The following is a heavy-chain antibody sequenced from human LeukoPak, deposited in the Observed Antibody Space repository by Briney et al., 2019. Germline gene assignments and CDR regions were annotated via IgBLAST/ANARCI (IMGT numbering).Heavy chain of an antibody. D-gene: IGHD3-22*01. CDR3: ARAGGYDSRDY. J-gene: IGHJ4*02. CDR1: GFTFSSYA. CDR2: IYSGGST. V-gene: IGHV3-66*01. Sequence: PGGSLRLSCAASGFTFSSYAMSWVRQAPGKGLEWVSVIYSGGSTYYADSVKGRFTISRDNSKNTLYLQMNSLRAEDTAVYYCARAGGYDSRDYWGQGTLVTVSS.